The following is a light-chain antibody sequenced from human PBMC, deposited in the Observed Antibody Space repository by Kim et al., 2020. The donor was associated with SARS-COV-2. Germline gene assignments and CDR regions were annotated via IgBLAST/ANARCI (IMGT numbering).Light chain of an antibody. Sequence: QSVLTQPPSVSGAPGQRVSISCTGTSSNIGAGYDVHWYQQLPEAAPKLLIFGSTKRPSGVPDRVSGSKSGTSASLAITGLQAGDEADYYCQAYDTSLSGWVFGGGTKLTVL. CDR2: GST. CDR1: SSNIGAGYD. J-gene: IGLJ3*02. CDR3: QAYDTSLSGWV. V-gene: IGLV1-40*01.